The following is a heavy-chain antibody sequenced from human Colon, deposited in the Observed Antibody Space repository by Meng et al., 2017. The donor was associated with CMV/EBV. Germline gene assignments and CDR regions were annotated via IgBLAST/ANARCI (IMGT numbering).Heavy chain of an antibody. CDR2: IEPNRGGT. D-gene: IGHD3-16*01. CDR3: AGGFLRGGPADY. J-gene: IGHJ4*02. CDR1: GLAFTAEH. V-gene: IGHV1-2*02. Sequence: CQAAGLAFTAEHMKWGRQAAGQGHGWMGWIEPNRGGTDYATRIQGRETMTKDTTITTTYMDLSGLTSDDAAGYCCAGGFLRGGPADYWGQRTLVTVSS.